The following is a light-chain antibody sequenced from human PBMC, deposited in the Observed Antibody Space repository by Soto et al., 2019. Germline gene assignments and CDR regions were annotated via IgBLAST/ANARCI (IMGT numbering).Light chain of an antibody. V-gene: IGLV2-14*01. CDR1: SSDIGGYKY. Sequence: QSALTQPASVSGSPGQSITISCTGTSSDIGGYKYVSWYQQHPGKAPKLIIYDVSSRPSGVSNRFSGSKSGNTASLTISGLQAEDEADYYCSSYAGHSAHWVFGGGTKLTVL. CDR2: DVS. CDR3: SSYAGHSAHWV. J-gene: IGLJ3*02.